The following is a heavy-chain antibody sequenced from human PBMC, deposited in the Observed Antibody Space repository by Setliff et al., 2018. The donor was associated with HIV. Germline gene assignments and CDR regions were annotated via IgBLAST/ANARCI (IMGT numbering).Heavy chain of an antibody. CDR3: ALASIVSTARWNH. CDR2: INPSDGST. V-gene: IGHV1-46*01. J-gene: IGHJ5*02. Sequence: GASVKVSCKASGDTFTNFYIHWVRQAPGQGLEWLGMINPSDGSTTYAQKFQGRVTMTRDTSISTAYMDLSSLTSDDTAVYYCALASIVSTARWNHWGRGTLVTSPQ. D-gene: IGHD1-26*01. CDR1: GDTFTNFY.